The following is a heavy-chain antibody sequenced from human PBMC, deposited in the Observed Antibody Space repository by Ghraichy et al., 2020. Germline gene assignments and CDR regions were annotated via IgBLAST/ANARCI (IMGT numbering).Heavy chain of an antibody. CDR2: INYSGRT. V-gene: IGHV4-39*01. Sequence: SETLSLTCTVSGGPISSSNYHWGWIRQPPGKGLEWIGSINYSGRTYYNPSLKSRVTISVDTSKNKFSLNLRFVTAADTAVYYCAGIVAGYFDDWGQGTLVTVSS. J-gene: IGHJ4*02. CDR1: GGPISSSNYH. D-gene: IGHD6-13*01. CDR3: AGIVAGYFDD.